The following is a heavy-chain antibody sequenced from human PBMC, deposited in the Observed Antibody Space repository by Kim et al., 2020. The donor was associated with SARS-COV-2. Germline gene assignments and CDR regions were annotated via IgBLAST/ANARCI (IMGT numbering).Heavy chain of an antibody. Sequence: SETLSLTCTVSGGSISSSSYYWGWIRQPPGKGLEWIGSIYYGGSTYYNPSLKSRVTISVDTSKNQFSLKLSSVTAADTAVYYCARLQKEWQWLPWGAFD. CDR1: GGSISSSSYY. CDR2: IYYGGST. V-gene: IGHV4-39*01. CDR3: ARLQKEWQWLPWGAFD. D-gene: IGHD6-19*01. J-gene: IGHJ3*02.